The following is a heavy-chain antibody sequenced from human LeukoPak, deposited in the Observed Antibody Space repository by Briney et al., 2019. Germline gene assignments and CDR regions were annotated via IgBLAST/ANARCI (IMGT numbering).Heavy chain of an antibody. CDR1: GFTFSSYW. D-gene: IGHD4-17*01. CDR3: ARVARPTYGDYDGRFDY. J-gene: IGHJ4*02. V-gene: IGHV3-7*01. CDR2: IKQDGSEK. Sequence: PGGSLRLSCAASGFTFSSYWMSWVRQAPGKGLEWVANIKQDGSEKYYVDSVKGRFTISRDNAKNSLYLQMNSLRAEDTAVYYCARVARPTYGDYDGRFDYWGQGTLVTVSS.